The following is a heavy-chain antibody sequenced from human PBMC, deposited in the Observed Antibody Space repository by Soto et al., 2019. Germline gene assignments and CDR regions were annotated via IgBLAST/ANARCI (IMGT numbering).Heavy chain of an antibody. V-gene: IGHV4-59*01. CDR1: GGSISSYY. CDR3: ARDTTVTSRYNWFDP. CDR2: IYYSGST. D-gene: IGHD4-17*01. Sequence: QVQLQESGPGLVKPSETLSLTCTVSGGSISSYYWGWIRQPPGKGLEWIGYIYYSGSTNYNPSLKSRVTISVDTSKNQFSLKLSSVTAADTAVYYCARDTTVTSRYNWFDPWGQGTLVTVSS. J-gene: IGHJ5*02.